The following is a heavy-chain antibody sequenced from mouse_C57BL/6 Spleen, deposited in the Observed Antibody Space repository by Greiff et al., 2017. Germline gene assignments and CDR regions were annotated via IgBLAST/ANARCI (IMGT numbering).Heavy chain of an antibody. V-gene: IGHV1-85*01. Sequence: QVQLKESGPELVKPGASVKLSCKASGYTFTSYEIHWVKQRPGQGLEWIGWIYPRDGSTKYNEKFKGKATLTVDTSSITAYMSLHSLSSEDSAVYFCASGGSNYNYYAMDYWGQGTSVTVSS. D-gene: IGHD2-5*01. CDR1: GYTFTSYE. CDR2: IYPRDGST. CDR3: ASGGSNYNYYAMDY. J-gene: IGHJ4*01.